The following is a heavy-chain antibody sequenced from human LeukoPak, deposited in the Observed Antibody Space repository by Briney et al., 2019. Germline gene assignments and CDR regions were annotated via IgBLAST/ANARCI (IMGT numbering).Heavy chain of an antibody. CDR1: GGSISSSSYY. CDR2: IYYSGST. V-gene: IGHV4-39*07. D-gene: IGHD3-16*01. J-gene: IGHJ4*02. CDR3: ATFKKESGHYDY. Sequence: PSETLSLTCTVSGGSISSSSYYWGWIRQPPGKGLEWIGSIYYSGSTYYNPSLKSRVTISVDTSKNQFSLKLSSVTAADTAVYYCATFKKESGHYDYWGLGTLVTVSS.